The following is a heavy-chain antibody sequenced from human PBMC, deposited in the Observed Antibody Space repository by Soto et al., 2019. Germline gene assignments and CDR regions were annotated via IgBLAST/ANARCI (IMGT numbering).Heavy chain of an antibody. J-gene: IGHJ4*02. CDR3: ARHVTTVKPIYFDY. Sequence: PSETLSLTCTVSGGSISSSSYYWGWIRQPPGKGLEWIGSIYYSGSTYYNPSLESRVTISVDTSKNQFSLKLSSVTAADTAVYYCARHVTTVKPIYFDYWGQGTLVTVSS. D-gene: IGHD4-4*01. CDR1: GGSISSSSYY. CDR2: IYYSGST. V-gene: IGHV4-39*01.